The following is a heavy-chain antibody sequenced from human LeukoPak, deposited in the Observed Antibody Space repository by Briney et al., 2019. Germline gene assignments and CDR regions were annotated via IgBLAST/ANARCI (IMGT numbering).Heavy chain of an antibody. V-gene: IGHV3-11*01. CDR2: ISNSDNIK. CDR3: GSGNHKD. J-gene: IGHJ4*02. CDR1: GFTFSDYY. Sequence: GGSLRLSCEASGFTFSDYYMSWIRQAPGKGPEWISSISNSDNIKYYADSVKGRFSISRDNAKNSLYLQMNSLRGEDTAVYYCGSGNHKDWGQGTLVTVSS.